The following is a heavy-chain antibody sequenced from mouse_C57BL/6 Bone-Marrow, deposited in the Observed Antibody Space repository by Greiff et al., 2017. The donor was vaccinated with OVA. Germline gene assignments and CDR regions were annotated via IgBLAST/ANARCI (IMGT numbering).Heavy chain of an antibody. J-gene: IGHJ2*01. CDR2: IHPNSGST. CDR1: GYTFTSYW. Sequence: VQLQQPGAELVKPGASVKLSCKASGYTFTSYWMHWVKQRPGQGLEWIGMIHPNSGSTNYNEKFKSKATLTVDKSSSTAYMQLSSLTSEDSAVYYCARWVTTVVARAYYFDYWGQGTTLTVSS. D-gene: IGHD1-1*01. CDR3: ARWVTTVVARAYYFDY. V-gene: IGHV1-64*01.